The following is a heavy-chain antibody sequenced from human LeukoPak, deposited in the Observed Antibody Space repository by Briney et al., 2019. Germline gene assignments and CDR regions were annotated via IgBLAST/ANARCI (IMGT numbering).Heavy chain of an antibody. CDR2: IYHSGST. CDR1: GGSISSGGYS. Sequence: SQTLSLTCAVSGGSISSGGYSWSWIRQPPGKGLEWIGYIYHSGSTYYNPSLKSRVTISVDRSKNQFSLKLSSVTAADTAVYYCARTSIAARRADAFDIWGQGTMVTVSS. CDR3: ARTSIAARRADAFDI. V-gene: IGHV4-30-2*01. J-gene: IGHJ3*02. D-gene: IGHD6-6*01.